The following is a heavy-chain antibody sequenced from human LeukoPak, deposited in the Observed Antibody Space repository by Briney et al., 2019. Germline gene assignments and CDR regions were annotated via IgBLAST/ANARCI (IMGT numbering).Heavy chain of an antibody. J-gene: IGHJ4*02. CDR2: ISAYNGNT. Sequence: GASVKVSCKASGYTFTSYGISWVRQAPGQGLEWMGWISAYNGNTNYAQKLQGRVTMTTDTSTSTAYMELRSLRSDDTAVYYCARVVIGGSYYGDFDCWGQGTLVTVSS. CDR3: ARVVIGGSYYGDFDC. CDR1: GYTFTSYG. V-gene: IGHV1-18*01. D-gene: IGHD1-26*01.